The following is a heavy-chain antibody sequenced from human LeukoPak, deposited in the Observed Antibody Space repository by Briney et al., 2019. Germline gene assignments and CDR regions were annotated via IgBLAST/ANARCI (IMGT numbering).Heavy chain of an antibody. Sequence: GGSLRLSCTASGFTFSTYEMTWVRQAPGEGLEWVSFITTSGSSKDHADSVKGRFTISRDNAKNPLYLQMNSLGAEDTAVYYCARDGEGTIDYWGQGTLVTVSS. CDR3: ARDGEGTIDY. V-gene: IGHV3-48*03. J-gene: IGHJ4*02. CDR1: GFTFSTYE. CDR2: ITTSGSSK. D-gene: IGHD2-8*01.